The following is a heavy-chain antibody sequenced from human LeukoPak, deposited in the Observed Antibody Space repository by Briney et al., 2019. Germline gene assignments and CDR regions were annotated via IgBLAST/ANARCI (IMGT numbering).Heavy chain of an antibody. Sequence: PGRSLRLSCTASGFTFGDYAMSWVRQAPGKGLEWVGFIRSKAYGGTTEYAASVKGRFTISRDDSKSIAYLQMNSLKTEDTAVYYCTRAYYYDSSGYYPAFEDGVLVGGMDVWGQGTTVTVSS. V-gene: IGHV3-49*04. CDR1: GFTFGDYA. J-gene: IGHJ6*02. CDR3: TRAYYYDSSGYYPAFEDGVLVGGMDV. CDR2: IRSKAYGGTT. D-gene: IGHD3-22*01.